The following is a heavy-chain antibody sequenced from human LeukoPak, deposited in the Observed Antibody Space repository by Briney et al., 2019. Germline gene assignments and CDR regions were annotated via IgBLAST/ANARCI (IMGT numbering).Heavy chain of an antibody. CDR1: GFTFSDSW. Sequence: PGGSLRLSCAASGFTFSDSWMSWVRQAPGKGLEWVANMNQDGSVKGYVDSVKGRFTIPRDNARNSLYLQMSSLKPEDTAVYYCATYTHWVAGDVWGQGTTVTVSS. J-gene: IGHJ6*02. D-gene: IGHD3-16*01. CDR2: MNQDGSVK. CDR3: ATYTHWVAGDV. V-gene: IGHV3-7*01.